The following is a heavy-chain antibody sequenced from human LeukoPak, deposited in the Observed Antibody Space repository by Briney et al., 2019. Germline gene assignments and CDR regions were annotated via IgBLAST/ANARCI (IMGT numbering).Heavy chain of an antibody. CDR3: ASSGHGTRFSWFDP. Sequence: PSETLSLTCTVSGGSISSSSYYWGWIRQPPGKGLEWVGYVYYTGSTNYNPSLKSRVTISVDTSKNQFSLKLSSVTAADTAVYYCASSGHGTRFSWFDPWGQGTLVTVSS. V-gene: IGHV4-39*07. CDR1: GGSISSSSYY. D-gene: IGHD5-12*01. J-gene: IGHJ5*02. CDR2: VYYTGST.